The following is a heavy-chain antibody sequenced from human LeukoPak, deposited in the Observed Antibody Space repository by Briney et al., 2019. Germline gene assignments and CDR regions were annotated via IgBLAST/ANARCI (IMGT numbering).Heavy chain of an antibody. Sequence: GGSLRLSCAASGFTFTSYGMHWVRQAPGKGLEWVSYISTSDSTIYYADSVKGRFTISRDNSKNTLYLQMNSLRAEDTAVYYCARDRWGTYYDFWSGYYSPYYYYMDVWGKGTTVTVSS. CDR1: GFTFTSYG. V-gene: IGHV3-48*01. CDR3: ARDRWGTYYDFWSGYYSPYYYYMDV. J-gene: IGHJ6*03. CDR2: ISTSDSTI. D-gene: IGHD3-3*01.